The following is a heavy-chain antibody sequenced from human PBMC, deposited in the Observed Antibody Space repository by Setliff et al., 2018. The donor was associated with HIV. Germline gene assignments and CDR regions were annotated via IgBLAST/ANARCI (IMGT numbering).Heavy chain of an antibody. J-gene: IGHJ4*02. D-gene: IGHD3-3*01. CDR1: GYTFTSYD. Sequence: VKVSCKGSGYTFTSYDINWVRQAPGQGPEWMGWMNPNSGNTGYAQKFQGRVTMTKNTSISTAYMELSSLRSEDTAVYYCAIPRITLFGVVIRAFDYWGQGTLVTVSS. CDR3: AIPRITLFGVVIRAFDY. V-gene: IGHV1-8*02. CDR2: MNPNSGNT.